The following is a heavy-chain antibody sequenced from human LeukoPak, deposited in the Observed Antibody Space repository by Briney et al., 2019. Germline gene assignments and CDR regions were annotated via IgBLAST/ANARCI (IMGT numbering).Heavy chain of an antibody. CDR2: ISGSGGST. V-gene: IGHV3-23*01. CDR3: AKDLYCSSTSCYEAVY. J-gene: IGHJ4*02. CDR1: GFTFSSYD. D-gene: IGHD2-2*01. Sequence: GGSLRLSCAASGFTFSSYDMSWVRQAPGKGLEWVSSISGSGGSTYYADSVKGRFTISRDNSKNTLYLQMNSLRAEDTAVYYCAKDLYCSSTSCYEAVYWGQGTLVTVSS.